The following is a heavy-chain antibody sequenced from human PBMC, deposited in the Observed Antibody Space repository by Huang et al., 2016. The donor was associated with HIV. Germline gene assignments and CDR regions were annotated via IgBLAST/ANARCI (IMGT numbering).Heavy chain of an antibody. CDR2: IKSGHSGGKR. CDR3: TWDNKGVDDY. V-gene: IGHV3-15*05. CDR1: GFKFDDAW. J-gene: IGHJ4*01. D-gene: IGHD2-8*01. Sequence: RLSCGGSGFKFDDAWISWVRQAPGKRPEWIGRIKSGHSGGKRDYRDSVRSRFTISRDDSRQTSFLELQILEEEDTGRYYCTWDNKGVDDYWGQGSLVVVSS.